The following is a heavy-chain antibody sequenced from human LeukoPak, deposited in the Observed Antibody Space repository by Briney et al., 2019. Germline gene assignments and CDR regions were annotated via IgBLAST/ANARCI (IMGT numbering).Heavy chain of an antibody. CDR1: GFTFSSYS. D-gene: IGHD6-6*01. V-gene: IGHV3-21*01. J-gene: IGHJ4*02. CDR3: ASYYDSSSSDLFDY. Sequence: GGSLRLSCAASGFTFSSYSMNWVRQAPGKGLEWVSSISSSSSYIYYADSVKGRCTISRDNAKNSLYLQMNSLRAEDTAVYYCASYYDSSSSDLFDYWGQGTLVTVSS. CDR2: ISSSSSYI.